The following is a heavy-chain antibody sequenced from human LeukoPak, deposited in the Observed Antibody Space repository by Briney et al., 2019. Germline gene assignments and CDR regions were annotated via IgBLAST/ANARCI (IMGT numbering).Heavy chain of an antibody. Sequence: SETLSLTCTVSGGSISSSSYYWGWIRQPPGKGLEWIGSIYYRGSTYYNPSLKSRVTISVDTSKNQFSLKLSSVTAADTAVYYCARRPRAAAGTGLFGYWGQGTLVTVSS. CDR1: GGSISSSSYY. CDR2: IYYRGST. V-gene: IGHV4-39*01. CDR3: ARRPRAAAGTGLFGY. D-gene: IGHD6-13*01. J-gene: IGHJ4*02.